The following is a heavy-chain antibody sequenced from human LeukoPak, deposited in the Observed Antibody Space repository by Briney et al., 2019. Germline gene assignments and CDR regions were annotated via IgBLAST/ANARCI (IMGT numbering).Heavy chain of an antibody. CDR3: ARGGSLGY. J-gene: IGHJ4*02. D-gene: IGHD6-19*01. Sequence: GGSLRLSCAASGFTFSSYEMNWVRQAPGKGLEWVSKISSSGSAIYYADSVKGRFTISRDKAKSTLYLQMNSLRAEDTAVYYCARGGSLGYWGQGTLVTVSS. CDR1: GFTFSSYE. V-gene: IGHV3-48*03. CDR2: ISSSGSAI.